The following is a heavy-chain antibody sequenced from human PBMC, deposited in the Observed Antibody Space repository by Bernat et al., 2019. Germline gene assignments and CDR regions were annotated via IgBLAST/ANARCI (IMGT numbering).Heavy chain of an antibody. CDR2: ISYDGSNK. D-gene: IGHD6-13*01. Sequence: QVQLVESGGGVVQPGRSLRLSCAASGFTFSSYAMHWVRQAPGKGLEWVAVISYDGSNKYYADSVKGRFTISRDNSKNTLYLQMNSLRAEDTAVYYCAKERAAAGIQIFDYWGQGTLVTVSS. V-gene: IGHV3-30-3*01. CDR1: GFTFSSYA. J-gene: IGHJ4*02. CDR3: AKERAAAGIQIFDY.